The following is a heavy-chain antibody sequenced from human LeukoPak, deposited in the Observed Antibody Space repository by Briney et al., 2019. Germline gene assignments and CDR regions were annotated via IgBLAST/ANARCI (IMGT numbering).Heavy chain of an antibody. CDR1: GYSFTSYW. V-gene: IGHV5-51*01. D-gene: IGHD4-17*01. Sequence: GESLKISCKGPGYSFTSYWIGWVRQMPGKGLEWMGIIYPGDSDTRYSPSFQGQVTISADKSISTAYLQWSSLKASDTAMYYCARGYYGDYANDAFDIWGQGTMVTVSS. J-gene: IGHJ3*02. CDR3: ARGYYGDYANDAFDI. CDR2: IYPGDSDT.